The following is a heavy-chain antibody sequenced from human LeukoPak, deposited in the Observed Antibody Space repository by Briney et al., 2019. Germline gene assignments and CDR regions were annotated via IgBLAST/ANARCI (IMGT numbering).Heavy chain of an antibody. Sequence: GGSLRLSCAASGFTFSTYEMNWVRQAPGKGLEWVAFIRYDGSNKYYADSVKGRFTISRDNSKNTLYLQMNSLRAEDTAVYYCAKDLAKITMVRGVKPLFDYWGQGTLVTVSS. CDR3: AKDLAKITMVRGVKPLFDY. CDR1: GFTFSTYE. J-gene: IGHJ4*02. CDR2: IRYDGSNK. D-gene: IGHD3-10*01. V-gene: IGHV3-30*02.